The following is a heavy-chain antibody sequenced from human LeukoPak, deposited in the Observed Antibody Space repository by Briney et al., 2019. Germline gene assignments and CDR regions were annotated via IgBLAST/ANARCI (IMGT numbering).Heavy chain of an antibody. CDR1: GYTFTSYD. CDR3: ARGRRIAAAGRNWFDP. V-gene: IGHV1-8*01. Sequence: ASVKVSCKASGYTFTSYDINWVRQATGQGLEWMGWMNPNSGNTGCAQKFQGRVTMTRNTSISTAYMELSSLRSEDTAVYYCARGRRIAAAGRNWFDPWGQGTLVTVSS. CDR2: MNPNSGNT. D-gene: IGHD6-13*01. J-gene: IGHJ5*02.